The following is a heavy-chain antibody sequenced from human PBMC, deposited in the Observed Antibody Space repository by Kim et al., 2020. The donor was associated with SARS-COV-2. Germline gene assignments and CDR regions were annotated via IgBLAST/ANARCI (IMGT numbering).Heavy chain of an antibody. Sequence: GGSLRLSCAASGFTFSSYAMTWVRQAPGEGLEWVSGISGSGGSIYYADSVKGRFTISRDNSNNTLYLQMNSLRAEDTAVYCCAKVWGHSVNYGMDVWGQGTTVTVSS. D-gene: IGHD3-16*01. CDR3: AKVWGHSVNYGMDV. CDR2: ISGSGGSI. CDR1: GFTFSSYA. V-gene: IGHV3-23*01. J-gene: IGHJ6*02.